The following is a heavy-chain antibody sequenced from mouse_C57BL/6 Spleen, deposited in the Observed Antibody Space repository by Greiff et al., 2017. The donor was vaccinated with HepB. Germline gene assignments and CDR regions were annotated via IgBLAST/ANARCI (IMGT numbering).Heavy chain of an antibody. D-gene: IGHD1-1*01. V-gene: IGHV1-7*01. Sequence: QVQLQQSGAELAKPGASVKLSCTASGYTFTSYWMHWVKQRPGQGLEWIGYINPSSGYTKYNQKFKDKATLTADKSSSTAYMQLSSRTCEDSAVYYCARDPITTVFDYWGQGTTLTVSS. CDR2: INPSSGYT. CDR1: GYTFTSYW. J-gene: IGHJ2*01. CDR3: ARDPITTVFDY.